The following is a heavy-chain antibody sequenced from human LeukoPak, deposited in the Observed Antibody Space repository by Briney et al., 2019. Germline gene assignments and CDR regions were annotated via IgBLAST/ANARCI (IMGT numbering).Heavy chain of an antibody. Sequence: SETLSLTCAVYGGSFSGYYWSWIRQPPGKGLEWIGEINHSGSTNYNPSLKSRVTISVDTSKNQFSLKLSSVTAADTAVYYCARSPGYSSSWYVFLDYWGQGTPVTVSS. CDR3: ARSPGYSSSWYVFLDY. CDR1: GGSFSGYY. D-gene: IGHD6-13*01. J-gene: IGHJ4*02. V-gene: IGHV4-34*01. CDR2: INHSGST.